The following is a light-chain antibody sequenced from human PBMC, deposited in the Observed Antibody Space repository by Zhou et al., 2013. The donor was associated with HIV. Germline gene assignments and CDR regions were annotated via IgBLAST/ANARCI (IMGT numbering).Light chain of an antibody. CDR1: QSLLKSDGNTY. V-gene: IGKV2-30*01. Sequence: DGVLTQSPLSLPVTLGQPASLSCKSAQSLLKSDGNTYLSWFHQRPGQSPRRLIYEVSKRDSGVPDRFSGSGSGTDFTLKISRVEAEDVGVYYCMQGTHWPPMSSFGQGTKLEIK. CDR3: MQGTHWPPMSS. CDR2: EVS. J-gene: IGKJ2*03.